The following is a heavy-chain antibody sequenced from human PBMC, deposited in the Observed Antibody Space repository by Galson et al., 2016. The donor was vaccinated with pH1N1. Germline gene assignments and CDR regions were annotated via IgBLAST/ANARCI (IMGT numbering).Heavy chain of an antibody. D-gene: IGHD4/OR15-4a*01. V-gene: IGHV3-7*01. CDR2: IKHDGSQK. CDR1: GFTFSNYW. CDR3: VRAVGAVEAF. J-gene: IGHJ1*01. Sequence: SLRLSCAGSGFTFSNYWMHWVRQAPGKGLEWVANIKHDGSQKYYVDPVKGRFTISRDNAKNSLYLQMNSLRAEDTVVYYCVRAVGAVEAFWGQGTLVTVSS.